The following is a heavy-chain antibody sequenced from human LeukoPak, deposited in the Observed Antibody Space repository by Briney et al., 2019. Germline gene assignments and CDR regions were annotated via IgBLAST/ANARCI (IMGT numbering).Heavy chain of an antibody. J-gene: IGHJ6*03. V-gene: IGHV3-21*01. D-gene: IGHD2-2*01. CDR1: GFTFSSYS. CDR3: ARAHCSSTSCYYYYYYMDV. CDR2: ISSSSSYI. Sequence: GGSLRLSCAASGFTFSSYSMNWVRQAPGKGLEWVSSISSSSSYIYYADSVKGRFTISRDNAKNSLYLQMNSLRAEDTAVYYCARAHCSSTSCYYYYYYMDVWGKGTTVTVSS.